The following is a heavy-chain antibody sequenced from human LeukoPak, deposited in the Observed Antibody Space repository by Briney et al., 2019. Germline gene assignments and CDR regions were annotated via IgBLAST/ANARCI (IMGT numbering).Heavy chain of an antibody. D-gene: IGHD3-10*01. J-gene: IGHJ5*02. V-gene: IGHV1-18*04. CDR2: IRAYNGDT. CDR3: AREAYGSGRGWFDP. Sequence: ASVKVSCKASGYTFTGYYMHWVRQAPGQGLEWMGWIRAYNGDTNYAQNFQGRVSLTTDTSTTTAYMELRSLRSDDTALYYCAREAYGSGRGWFDPWGQGTLVTVSS. CDR1: GYTFTGYY.